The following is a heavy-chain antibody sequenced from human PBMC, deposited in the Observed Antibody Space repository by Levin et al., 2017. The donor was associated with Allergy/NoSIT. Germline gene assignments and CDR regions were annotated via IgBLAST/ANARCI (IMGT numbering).Heavy chain of an antibody. Sequence: SETLSLTCSVSGGSVYNGNYYWNWIRQSPGKGLQWIGSIYYTGSIDYNSSLKSRVTISVDRSKNQFSLKVTSLTAAATAVYYCARSILVVAPVAPRMGWFDPWGQGALVTVSS. J-gene: IGHJ5*02. CDR2: IYYTGSI. CDR3: ARSILVVAPVAPRMGWFDP. CDR1: GGSVYNGNYY. D-gene: IGHD2-2*01. V-gene: IGHV4-61*01.